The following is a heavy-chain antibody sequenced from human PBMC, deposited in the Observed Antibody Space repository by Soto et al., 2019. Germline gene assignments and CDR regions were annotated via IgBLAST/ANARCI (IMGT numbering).Heavy chain of an antibody. CDR1: AFTFVSYS. J-gene: IGHJ5*02. V-gene: IGHV3-23*01. D-gene: IGHD6-13*01. CDR3: AKVQYAIVAAALPGWLDP. CDR2: ISGSGDST. Sequence: GSLRLSCPPSAFTFVSYSMSWVRQAPRKGLPCVAAISGSGDSTYHAASVTGRFTISRDNSKNTLSPQMNSLRAEATDVYYCAKVQYAIVAAALPGWLDPWGQGTMVTVSS.